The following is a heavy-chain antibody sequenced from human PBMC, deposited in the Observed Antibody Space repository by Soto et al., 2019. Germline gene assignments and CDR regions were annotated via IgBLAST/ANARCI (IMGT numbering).Heavy chain of an antibody. CDR2: MNPDNGNT. CDR3: ARGPRESGEWLLFDY. D-gene: IGHD3-3*01. CDR1: GYTFSTYE. Sequence: XSVKVSCKGSGYTFSTYEINWVRRAAGQGLEWMGRMNPDNGNTGYAQKFQDRVTMTRNTSISTAYMELSSLRSDDTAVYYCARGPRESGEWLLFDYWGQGNLVTVSS. V-gene: IGHV1-8*01. J-gene: IGHJ4*02.